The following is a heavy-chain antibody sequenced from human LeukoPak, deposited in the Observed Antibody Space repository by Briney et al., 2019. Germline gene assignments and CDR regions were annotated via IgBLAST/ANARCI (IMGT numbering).Heavy chain of an antibody. CDR2: IYHSGST. J-gene: IGHJ4*02. CDR3: ARAYDFWSGLDY. D-gene: IGHD3-3*01. Sequence: SGTLSLTCAVSGGSVSHSNWWTWVRQSPGKGLEWIGEIYHSGSTNYNPSLKSRVTISVDKSKNQFSLKLSSVTAADTAVYYCARAYDFWSGLDYWGQGTLVTVSS. V-gene: IGHV4-4*02. CDR1: GGSVSHSNW.